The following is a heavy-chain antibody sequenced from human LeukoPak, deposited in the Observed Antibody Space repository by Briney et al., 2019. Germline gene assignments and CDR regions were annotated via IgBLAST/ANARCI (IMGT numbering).Heavy chain of an antibody. CDR1: GVSMNYYF. D-gene: IGHD4-17*01. CDR2: IHSSGTT. CDR3: ARVPPDYNDLHDALGL. Sequence: YPSETLSLTCTVSGVSMNYYFWNWIRQPAGEGLQWIGRIHSSGTTNYNPSLKSRVTMSIDMSKNQFSLRLTSVTAADTAVYYCARVPPDYNDLHDALGLWGQGTVVTVSS. J-gene: IGHJ3*01. V-gene: IGHV4-4*07.